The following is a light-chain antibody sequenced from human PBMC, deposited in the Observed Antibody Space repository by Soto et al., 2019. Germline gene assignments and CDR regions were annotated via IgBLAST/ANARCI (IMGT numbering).Light chain of an antibody. CDR2: GAS. Sequence: EIVLTQSPGTLSLSPGERATLSCRASQSVSSSYLAWYQQKPGQAPRLLIYGASSRATGIPDRFSGSGSGTDFTLTISRLEPEDFGVYYCQQYGSLLLTVGGGTKVAIK. CDR3: QQYGSLLLT. CDR1: QSVSSSY. V-gene: IGKV3-20*01. J-gene: IGKJ4*01.